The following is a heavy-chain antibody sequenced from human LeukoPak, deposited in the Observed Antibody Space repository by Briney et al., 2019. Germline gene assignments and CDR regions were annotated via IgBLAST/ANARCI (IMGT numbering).Heavy chain of an antibody. CDR3: AREGRNWELSH. D-gene: IGHD1-26*01. J-gene: IGHJ4*02. CDR1: GFSFSSYS. Sequence: GSLLLSCAASGFSFSSYSMNWVRPAPGKGLEWVSSISSSSIYIYYADSVKGRFTISRDNAENSLYLQMNSLRAEDTAVYYCAREGRNWELSHWGQGTLVTVSS. V-gene: IGHV3-21*01. CDR2: ISSSSIYI.